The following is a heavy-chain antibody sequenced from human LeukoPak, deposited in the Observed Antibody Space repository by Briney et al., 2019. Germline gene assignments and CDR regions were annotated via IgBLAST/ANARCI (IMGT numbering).Heavy chain of an antibody. CDR2: ISYSGST. D-gene: IGHD1-1*01. V-gene: IGHV4-59*11. J-gene: IGHJ5*02. CDR3: AREGTAGTNLNWFDP. CDR1: GGSFSGHY. Sequence: SETLSLTCAVYGGSFSGHYWSWIRQPPGKGLEWIGYISYSGSTNFNPSLKSRVTISVDTSKNQFSLKLSSVTAADTAVYYCAREGTAGTNLNWFDPWGQGTLVTVSS.